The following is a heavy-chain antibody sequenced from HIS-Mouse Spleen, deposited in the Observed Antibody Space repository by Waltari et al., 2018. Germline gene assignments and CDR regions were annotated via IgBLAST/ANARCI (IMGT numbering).Heavy chain of an antibody. J-gene: IGHJ2*01. CDR1: GGSISSSSYY. Sequence: QLQLQESGPGLVKPSETLSLTCTVSGGSISSSSYYWGWIRQPPGKGLEWIGSIYYSGSTYYNQALKSRVTRAVDTSKNQFSLKRSSVTAADTAVYYCAREIPYSSSWYDWYFDLWGRGTLVTVSS. V-gene: IGHV4-39*07. CDR3: AREIPYSSSWYDWYFDL. CDR2: IYYSGST. D-gene: IGHD6-13*01.